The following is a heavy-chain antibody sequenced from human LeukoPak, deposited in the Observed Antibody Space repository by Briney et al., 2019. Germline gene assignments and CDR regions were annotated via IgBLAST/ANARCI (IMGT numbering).Heavy chain of an antibody. D-gene: IGHD6-19*01. CDR3: ARDSGWYDY. CDR1: GFTFSNYW. CDR2: IEQDGSDK. V-gene: IGHV3-7*01. J-gene: IGHJ4*02. Sequence: GGSLRLSCAASGFTFSNYWMSWVRQAPGKGLEWVANIEQDGSDKYYVDSVKGRFTISRDNAKNSLYLQMNSLRAEDTAVYYCARDSGWYDYWGQGMLVTVSS.